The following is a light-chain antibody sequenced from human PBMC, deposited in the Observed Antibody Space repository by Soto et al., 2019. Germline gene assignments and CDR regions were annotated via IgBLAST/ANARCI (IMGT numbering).Light chain of an antibody. CDR3: CSYAGSYTPV. CDR2: DVS. CDR1: SSDVGGYNY. V-gene: IGLV2-11*01. J-gene: IGLJ2*01. Sequence: QSALTQPRSVSGSPGQSVTISCTGTSSDVGGYNYVSWYQQHPGKAPKLMTYDVSKRPSGVPDRFSGSKSGNTASLTISGLQAEDEADYYCCSYAGSYTPVFGGGTQLTVL.